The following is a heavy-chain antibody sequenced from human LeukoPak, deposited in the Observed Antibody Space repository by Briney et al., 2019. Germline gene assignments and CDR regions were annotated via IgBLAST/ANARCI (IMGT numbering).Heavy chain of an antibody. CDR2: IIPIFGTA. V-gene: IGHV1-69*13. CDR3: ARADKLWSKSFDY. Sequence: ASVKVSCKASGGTFSSYAISWVRQGPGQGLERMGGIIPIFGTANYAQKFQGRVTITADESTSTAYMELSSLRSEDTAVYYCARADKLWSKSFDYWGQGTLVTVSS. J-gene: IGHJ4*02. CDR1: GGTFSSYA. D-gene: IGHD5-18*01.